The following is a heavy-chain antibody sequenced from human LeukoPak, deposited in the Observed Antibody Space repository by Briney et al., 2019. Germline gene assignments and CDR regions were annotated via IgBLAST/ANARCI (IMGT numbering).Heavy chain of an antibody. CDR2: INPNSGGT. Sequence: ASVKVSCKASGYTFTGYYMHWVRQAPGQGLEWMGWINPNSGGTNYAQKFQGRVTMTRDTSISTAYMELSSLRSEDTAVYYCARARVPRDAFDIWGQRTMVTVSS. CDR1: GYTFTGYY. J-gene: IGHJ3*02. D-gene: IGHD3-10*01. CDR3: ARARVPRDAFDI. V-gene: IGHV1-2*02.